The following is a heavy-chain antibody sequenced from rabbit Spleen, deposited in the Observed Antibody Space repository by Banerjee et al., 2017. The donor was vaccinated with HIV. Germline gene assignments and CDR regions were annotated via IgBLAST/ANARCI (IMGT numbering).Heavy chain of an antibody. Sequence: QQLVESGGGLVKPGAYRTLTCTASGFSFSSDYDMCWVRQAPGKGLEWIGCIYTGNRKTYYAGWAKGRFTISKASSTTVTLQMTSLTAGDTATYFCARDSGSNAYIDVYFNLWGPGTLVTVS. J-gene: IGHJ4*01. V-gene: IGHV1S40*01. D-gene: IGHD4-2*01. CDR1: GFSFSSDYD. CDR2: IYTGNRKT. CDR3: ARDSGSNAYIDVYFNL.